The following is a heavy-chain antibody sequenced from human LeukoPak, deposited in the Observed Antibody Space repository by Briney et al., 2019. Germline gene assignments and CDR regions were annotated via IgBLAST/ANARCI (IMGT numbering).Heavy chain of an antibody. V-gene: IGHV4-34*01. J-gene: IGHJ4*02. CDR3: ARCVKAKVVQSRCYYDS. CDR1: GESFSGHF. D-gene: IGHD2-15*01. Sequence: NPSETLSLTCAVYGESFSGHFWSWIRQAPEKGLEWIGEISDNGRTHTNLSLESRVTISVDTSKNQFSLRLTSVTAADRAVYYCARCVKAKVVQSRCYYDSWGQGTLVTVSS. CDR2: ISDNGRT.